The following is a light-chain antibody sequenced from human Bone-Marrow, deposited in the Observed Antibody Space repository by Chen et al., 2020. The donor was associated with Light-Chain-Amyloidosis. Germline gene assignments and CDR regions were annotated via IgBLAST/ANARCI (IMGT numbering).Light chain of an antibody. CDR1: SGDIATNY. CDR2: END. Sequence: NFILTQDHSVSESPGKTVTISCTRSSGDIATNYVQWYQQRPGSAPTTVIYENDLRPSGVPGRFSGSIDTSSTSASLTISGLETEDEADYYCQSYATNTWIFGGGTHLTVL. J-gene: IGLJ3*02. V-gene: IGLV6-57*03. CDR3: QSYATNTWI.